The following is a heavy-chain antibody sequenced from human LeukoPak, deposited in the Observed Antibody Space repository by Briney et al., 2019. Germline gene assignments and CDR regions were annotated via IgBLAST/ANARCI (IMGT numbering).Heavy chain of an antibody. CDR2: IYYSGST. J-gene: IGHJ4*02. V-gene: IGHV4-31*03. CDR1: GGSISSGDYH. Sequence: PSETLSLTCTVSGGSISSGDYHWNWIRQHPGKGLEWIGYIYYSGSTYYNPSLKNRVTISVDTSKNQFSLKLSSVTAADTAVYYCARSWGTSAGYFDYWGQGTLVTASS. D-gene: IGHD2-15*01. CDR3: ARSWGTSAGYFDY.